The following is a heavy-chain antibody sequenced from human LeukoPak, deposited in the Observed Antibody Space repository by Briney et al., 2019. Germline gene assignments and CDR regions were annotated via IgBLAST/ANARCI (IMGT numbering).Heavy chain of an antibody. J-gene: IGHJ4*02. Sequence: GGSVRLSCAASGFTLSNYWMHWVRQGPGKGRVWVSCISSDGSIIRYADSVKGRFTISRDSAESTLYLQMNSLRAEDTAVYYCVRGDWGSGYWGQGTLVTVSS. V-gene: IGHV3-74*01. CDR2: ISSDGSII. CDR3: VRGDWGSGY. D-gene: IGHD7-27*01. CDR1: GFTLSNYW.